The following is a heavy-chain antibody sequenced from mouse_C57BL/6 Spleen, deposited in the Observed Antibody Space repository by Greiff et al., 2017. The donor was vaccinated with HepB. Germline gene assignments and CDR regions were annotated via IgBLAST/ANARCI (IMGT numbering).Heavy chain of an antibody. J-gene: IGHJ4*01. V-gene: IGHV2-2*01. CDR1: GFSLTSYG. CDR2: IWSGGST. CDR3: ATGRYYAMDY. D-gene: IGHD4-1*01. Sequence: VKLQESGPGLVQPSQSLSITCTVSGFSLTSYGVHWVRQSPGKGLEWLGVIWSGGSTDYNAAFISRLSISKDNSKSQVFFKMNSLQADDTAIYYCATGRYYAMDYWGQGTSVTVSS.